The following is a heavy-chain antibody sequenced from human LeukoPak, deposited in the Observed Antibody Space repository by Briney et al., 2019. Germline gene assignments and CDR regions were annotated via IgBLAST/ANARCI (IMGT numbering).Heavy chain of an antibody. CDR3: ARDHGSGSYYNGGNNWFDP. J-gene: IGHJ5*02. CDR2: IYTSGST. D-gene: IGHD3-10*01. Sequence: SETLSLTCTVSGGSISSYYWSWIRQPAGKGLEWIGRIYTSGSTNYNPSLKSRVTMSVDTSKNQFSLKLSSVTAADTAVYYCARDHGSGSYYNGGNNWFDPWGQGTLVTVSS. CDR1: GGSISSYY. V-gene: IGHV4-4*07.